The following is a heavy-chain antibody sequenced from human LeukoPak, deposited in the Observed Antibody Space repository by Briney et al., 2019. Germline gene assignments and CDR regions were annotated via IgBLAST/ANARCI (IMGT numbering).Heavy chain of an antibody. V-gene: IGHV3-23*03. Sequence: GGSLRLSCAASGFTFSSYAMSWVRQAPGKGLEWVSVIYTVGTTYYADSVKGRFTISRDSSKNTLNLLMNGLRTEDTALYYCARDTTVRYFGTWGTWGQGTLVTVSS. CDR2: IYTVGTT. J-gene: IGHJ5*02. CDR3: ARDTTVRYFGTWGT. D-gene: IGHD3-9*01. CDR1: GFTFSSYA.